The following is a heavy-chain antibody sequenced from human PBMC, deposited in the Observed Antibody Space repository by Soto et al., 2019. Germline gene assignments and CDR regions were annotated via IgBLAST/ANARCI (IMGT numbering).Heavy chain of an antibody. D-gene: IGHD3-10*01. CDR2: ISYDGSNK. Sequence: GGSLRLFCAGSGFSVSSYAVHWVRQAPGKGLEWGAVISYDGSNKYYADSVKGRFTISRDNSKNTLYLQMNSLRAEDTAVYYCARYRRVPTSTRSYYYYYYGMDVWGQGTTVTVSS. J-gene: IGHJ6*02. CDR3: ARYRRVPTSTRSYYYYYYGMDV. CDR1: GFSVSSYA. V-gene: IGHV3-30-3*01.